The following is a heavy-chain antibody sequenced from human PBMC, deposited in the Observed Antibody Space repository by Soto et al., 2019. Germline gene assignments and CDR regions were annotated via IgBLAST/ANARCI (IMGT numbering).Heavy chain of an antibody. Sequence: SAKVSCKACGVTFSSYAISWLRHDTGQWLEWMGGIIPIFGTANYAQKFQGRVTITADESTSTAYMELSSLRSEDTAVYYCARASGSYSDYSYYYYGMDVWGQGTTVTVSS. CDR3: ARASGSYSDYSYYYYGMDV. D-gene: IGHD1-26*01. CDR2: IIPIFGTA. CDR1: GVTFSSYA. V-gene: IGHV1-69*13. J-gene: IGHJ6*02.